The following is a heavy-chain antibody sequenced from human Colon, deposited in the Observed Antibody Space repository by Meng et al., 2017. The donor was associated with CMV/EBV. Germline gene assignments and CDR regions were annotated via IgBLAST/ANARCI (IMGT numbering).Heavy chain of an antibody. CDR2: IDPGGSVE. CDR3: ARTDTTSSGYFDY. V-gene: IGHV3-7*01. CDR1: GFTFNGHW. Sequence: GGSLRLSCAASGFTFNGHWMSWVRQAPGKGLEWVAKIDPGGSVEKYVDSVKGRFTISRDNAKNSLFLQMNSLRAEDTAVFYCARTDTTSSGYFDYWGQGALVTVSS. D-gene: IGHD6-6*01. J-gene: IGHJ4*02.